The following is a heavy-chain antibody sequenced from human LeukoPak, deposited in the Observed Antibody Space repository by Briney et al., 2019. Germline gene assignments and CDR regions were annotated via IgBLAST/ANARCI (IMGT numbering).Heavy chain of an antibody. V-gene: IGHV1-69*13. CDR3: ARDCSGGSCYWGAFDI. Sequence: SVKVSCKASGGTFSSYAISWVRQAPGQGLEWMGGIIPIFGTANYAQKFQGRVTITADESTSTAYMELSSLRSEDTAVYYCARDCSGGSCYWGAFDIWGQGTMVTVSS. CDR1: GGTFSSYA. J-gene: IGHJ3*02. CDR2: IIPIFGTA. D-gene: IGHD2-15*01.